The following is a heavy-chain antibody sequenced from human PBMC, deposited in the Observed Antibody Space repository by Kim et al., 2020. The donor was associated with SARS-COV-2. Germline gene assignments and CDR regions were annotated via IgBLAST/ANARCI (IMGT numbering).Heavy chain of an antibody. D-gene: IGHD1-7*01. J-gene: IGHJ5*01. CDR1: GGSISNYY. CDR2: IYYVGSS. V-gene: IGHV4-59*13. Sequence: SETLSLTCTVSGGSISNYYWSWVRRPPGQGLEWIGCIYYVGSSNYNASLKGRTTISSDRSKNQVSLQLSTVTTADTAVYYCARILRRGNYLGLDAWG. CDR3: ARILRRGNYLGLDA.